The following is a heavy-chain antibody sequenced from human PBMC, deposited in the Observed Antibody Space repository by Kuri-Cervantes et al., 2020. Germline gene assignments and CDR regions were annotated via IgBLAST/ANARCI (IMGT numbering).Heavy chain of an antibody. CDR2: INPNSGGT. V-gene: IGHV1-2*02. CDR3: ARDGGDSGDYGDY. CDR1: GYTSTGYY. J-gene: IGHJ4*02. Sequence: ASVKVSCKASGYTSTGYYMRWVRQAPGQGLEWMGWINPNSGGTNYAQKFQGRVTMTRDTSISTAYMELSRLRSDDTAVYYCARDGGDSGDYGDYWGQGTLVTVSS. D-gene: IGHD3-10*01.